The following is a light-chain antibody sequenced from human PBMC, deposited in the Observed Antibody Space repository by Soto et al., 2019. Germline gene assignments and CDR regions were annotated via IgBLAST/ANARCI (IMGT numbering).Light chain of an antibody. Sequence: EIVLTQSPGTLSLSPGERATLSCRASQSVTNSYLAWYQQKPGQAPRLFIYDASRRATGIPDRFSGSGSGTDFTLTISRLQPEDFAVYYCQQYGRSLTFGGGTKAEIK. CDR1: QSVTNSY. CDR3: QQYGRSLT. J-gene: IGKJ4*01. CDR2: DAS. V-gene: IGKV3-20*01.